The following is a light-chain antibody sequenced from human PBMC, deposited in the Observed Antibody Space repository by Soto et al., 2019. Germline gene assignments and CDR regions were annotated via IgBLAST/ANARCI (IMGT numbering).Light chain of an antibody. CDR1: QSVSSN. Sequence: EIVMPQSPATLSVSPGERATLSCRASQSVSSNLAWYQQKPGQAPRLLIYDASSRATGIPDRFSGSGSGTDFTLTISRLEPEDFAVSFCQQYGKTFGQGTKVDI. CDR2: DAS. J-gene: IGKJ1*01. CDR3: QQYGKT. V-gene: IGKV3-20*01.